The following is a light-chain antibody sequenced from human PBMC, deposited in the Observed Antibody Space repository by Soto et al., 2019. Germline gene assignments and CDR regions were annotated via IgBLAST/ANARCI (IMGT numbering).Light chain of an antibody. V-gene: IGLV1-44*01. CDR3: ATWHDSFYV. CDR1: TSDIGTNG. Sequence: QSVLTQPPSVSGAPGQIVTVSCSGSTSDIGTNGVNWFQHLPGTAPRLLIYTNNQRPSGVPDRFSGSKSGTSASLAISGLQSEDEATYYCATWHDSFYVFGTGTKVTVL. J-gene: IGLJ1*01. CDR2: TNN.